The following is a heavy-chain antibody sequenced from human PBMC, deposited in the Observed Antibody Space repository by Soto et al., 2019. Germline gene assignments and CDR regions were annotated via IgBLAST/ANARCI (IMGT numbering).Heavy chain of an antibody. CDR3: ARDYYMDV. J-gene: IGHJ6*03. V-gene: IGHV3-21*01. CDR2: ISSSSASI. Sequence: VQLVESGGGLVEPGGSLRLSCAASGFTFSDYTMNWVRQAPGKGLEWVSSISSSSASIYYADSVKGRFTISRDNAKNSLSLQMSSLRAEDTAVYYCARDYYMDVWGKGTTVTVSS. CDR1: GFTFSDYT.